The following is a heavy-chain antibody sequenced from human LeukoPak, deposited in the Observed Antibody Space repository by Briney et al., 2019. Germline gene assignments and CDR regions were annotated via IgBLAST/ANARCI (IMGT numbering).Heavy chain of an antibody. CDR1: GLTVIINY. V-gene: IGHV3-53*01. CDR3: ARDGIRVGRSYFRPNMDV. CDR2: IDSGGST. D-gene: IGHD1-26*01. J-gene: IGHJ6*03. Sequence: GGSLRHPRGPAGLTVIINYTGSGRQAPGKGLEWVSVIDSGGSTYYADSVKGRSTISRDNSKNTLSLQMNRMSADGTAVYYCARDGIRVGRSYFRPNMDVWGKGTTVTVSS.